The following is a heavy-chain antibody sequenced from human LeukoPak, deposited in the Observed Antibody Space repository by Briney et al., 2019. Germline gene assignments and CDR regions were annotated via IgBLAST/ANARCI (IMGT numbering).Heavy chain of an antibody. V-gene: IGHV7-4-1*02. D-gene: IGHD2-21*02. J-gene: IGHJ4*02. Sequence: ASVKVSCKTSGYAFINYAINWVRQAPGQGLEWMGWINTNTGDPTYAQGFTGRFVFSLDTSVSTTYLQISSLETEDTAIYYCARSNNDGDFLGVGFDYWGQGALVTVSS. CDR2: INTNTGDP. CDR3: ARSNNDGDFLGVGFDY. CDR1: GYAFINYA.